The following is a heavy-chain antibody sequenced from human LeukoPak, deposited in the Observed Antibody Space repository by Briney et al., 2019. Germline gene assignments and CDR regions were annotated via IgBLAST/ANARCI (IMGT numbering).Heavy chain of an antibody. D-gene: IGHD3-9*01. Sequence: PSETLSLTCTVSGGSISSYYWSWVRQPPGKGLEWIGYINYSGSGDYNPSLKSRVSFSVDTSKDQFSLRLSSVTAADTAVYYCGRRTYYDTLTGYNYWYFDLWGRGTLVTVSS. CDR2: INYSGSG. CDR1: GGSISSYY. V-gene: IGHV4-59*01. J-gene: IGHJ2*01. CDR3: GRRTYYDTLTGYNYWYFDL.